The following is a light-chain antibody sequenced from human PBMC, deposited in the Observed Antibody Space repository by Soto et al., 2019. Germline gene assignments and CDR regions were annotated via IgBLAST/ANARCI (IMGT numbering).Light chain of an antibody. J-gene: IGKJ1*01. CDR3: QQYGRSPPWT. CDR2: GAS. CDR1: QSVSSNY. Sequence: EIVLTQSPGTLSLSPGERATLSCRASQSVSSNYLAWYQQKPGQAPRLLIYGASSRVPGIPDRFSGSGSGTDFTLTITRLEPEDFAVYYCQQYGRSPPWTFGQGTKVEIK. V-gene: IGKV3-20*01.